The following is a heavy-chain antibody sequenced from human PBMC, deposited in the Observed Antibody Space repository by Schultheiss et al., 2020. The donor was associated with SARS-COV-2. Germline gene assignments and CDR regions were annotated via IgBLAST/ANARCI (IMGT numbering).Heavy chain of an antibody. D-gene: IGHD3-3*01. Sequence: GGSLRLSCAASGFTFSSYSMNWVRQAPGKGLEWVSSISSSSSYIYYADSVKDRFTISRDNSKNTLYLQMNSLRAEDTAVYYCATRTADDFWSGYYRGLDVWGQGTTVTVSS. V-gene: IGHV3-21*01. CDR2: ISSSSSYI. CDR1: GFTFSSYS. CDR3: ATRTADDFWSGYYRGLDV. J-gene: IGHJ6*02.